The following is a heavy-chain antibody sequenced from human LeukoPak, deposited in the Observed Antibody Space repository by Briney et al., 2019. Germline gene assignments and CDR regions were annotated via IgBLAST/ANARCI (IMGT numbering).Heavy chain of an antibody. J-gene: IGHJ2*01. V-gene: IGHV1-8*01. CDR1: GYTFTSYD. Sequence: ASVKVSCKASGYTFTSYDINWVRQATGQGLEWMGWMNPNSGNTGYAQKFQGRVTMTRNTSISTAYMELSSLRSEDTAVYYCATDQVVYNSSDIAGRYFDLWGRGTLVTVSS. CDR2: MNPNSGNT. CDR3: ATDQVVYNSSDIAGRYFDL. D-gene: IGHD3-22*01.